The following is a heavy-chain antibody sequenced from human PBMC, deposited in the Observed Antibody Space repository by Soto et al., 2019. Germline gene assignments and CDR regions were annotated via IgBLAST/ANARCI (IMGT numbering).Heavy chain of an antibody. CDR1: GFTFSSYA. CDR2: ISGSGDST. J-gene: IGHJ4*02. V-gene: IGHV3-23*01. CDR3: AKSYSSNWYDYFDY. D-gene: IGHD6-13*01. Sequence: QPGGSLRLSCAASGFTFSSYAMSWVRQAPGKGLEWVSAISGSGDSTYYADSVKGRFTISRDTSKNTPYLQMDSLRAEDTALYYCAKSYSSNWYDYFDYWGQGTLVTVSS.